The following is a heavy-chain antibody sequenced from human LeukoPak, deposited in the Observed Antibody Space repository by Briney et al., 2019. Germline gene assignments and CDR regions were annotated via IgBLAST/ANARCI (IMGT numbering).Heavy chain of an antibody. V-gene: IGHV4-34*01. D-gene: IGHD3-10*01. CDR2: IDHSGST. CDR1: GGSFSGYY. CDR3: AGVMGGITADY. J-gene: IGHJ4*02. Sequence: SETLSLTCAVYGGSFSGYYWSWIRQPPGKGPEWIGEIDHSGSTNYNPSLKSRVTVSVDTSKRWFSLKMTSVTAADTAMYYCAGVMGGITADYWGQGTLVTVSS.